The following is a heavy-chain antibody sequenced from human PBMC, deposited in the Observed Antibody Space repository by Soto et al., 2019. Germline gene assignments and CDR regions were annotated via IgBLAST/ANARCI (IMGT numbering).Heavy chain of an antibody. J-gene: IGHJ6*03. CDR2: TYYRSKWYN. CDR3: ARDLMVRGVIITWYYMDV. V-gene: IGHV6-1*01. D-gene: IGHD3-10*01. CDR1: GDSVSSNSAA. Sequence: QVQLQQSGPGLVKPSQTLSLTCAISGDSVSSNSAAWNWIRQSPSRGLEWLGRTYYRSKWYNDYAVSVKSRITINPDTSKNQFSLQLNSVTPEDTAVYYCARDLMVRGVIITWYYMDVWGKGTTVTVSS.